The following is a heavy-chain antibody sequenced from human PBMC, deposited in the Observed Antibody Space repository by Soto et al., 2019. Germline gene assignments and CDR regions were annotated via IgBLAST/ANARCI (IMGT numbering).Heavy chain of an antibody. CDR1: GFTFRSHW. D-gene: IGHD2-15*01. CDR3: ARGHFGRDY. J-gene: IGHJ4*02. V-gene: IGHV3-7*05. Sequence: EVQLVESGGGLVQPGGSLRLSCVVSGFTFRSHWMSWVRQAPGKGQVWVADINQEGSEEYYVDSVKGRFTVSRDNAKNSLYLQMNSLRAEDTAVYYCARGHFGRDYWGQGTLVIVSP. CDR2: INQEGSEE.